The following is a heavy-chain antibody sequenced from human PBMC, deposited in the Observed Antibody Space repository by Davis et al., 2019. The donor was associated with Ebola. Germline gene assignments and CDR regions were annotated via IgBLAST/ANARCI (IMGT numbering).Heavy chain of an antibody. Sequence: GGSLRLSCAASGFTFSGSAMHWVRQASGKGLEWVGRIRSKANSYATAYPASVKGRFTISRDDSKNTAYLQMNSLKTEDTAVYYCTQSGAYYGMDVWGQGTTVTVSS. J-gene: IGHJ6*02. CDR2: IRSKANSYAT. CDR3: TQSGAYYGMDV. V-gene: IGHV3-73*01. CDR1: GFTFSGSA. D-gene: IGHD1-26*01.